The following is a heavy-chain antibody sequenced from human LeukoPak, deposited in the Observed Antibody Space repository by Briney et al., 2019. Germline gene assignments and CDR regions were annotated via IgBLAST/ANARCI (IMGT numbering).Heavy chain of an antibody. Sequence: SVKVSCKASGGTFSSYAISWVRQAPGQGLEWMGGIIPFFGTANYAQKFQGRVTITADESTSTTYMELSSLRSEDTAVYYCARKVPNDSSGYYYRGQFDPWGQGTLVTVSS. J-gene: IGHJ5*02. V-gene: IGHV1-69*13. CDR3: ARKVPNDSSGYYYRGQFDP. CDR1: GGTFSSYA. CDR2: IIPFFGTA. D-gene: IGHD3-22*01.